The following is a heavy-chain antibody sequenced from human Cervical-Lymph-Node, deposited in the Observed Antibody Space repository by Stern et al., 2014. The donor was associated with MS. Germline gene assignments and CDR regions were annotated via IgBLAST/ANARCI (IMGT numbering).Heavy chain of an antibody. V-gene: IGHV4-61*02. CDR3: AREDYDGSGHPYYYGLDV. D-gene: IGHD3-22*01. CDR2: IFTRGST. CDR1: CGSIASSSYY. J-gene: IGHJ6*02. Sequence: QLQLQESGPGLVKPSQTLSLSCTVSCGSIASSSYYLSWIRQPAGKGLEWIGRIFTRGSTNYNPSLQGQIPLSVDTSKNQFSLRLGSVTAADTAVYYCAREDYDGSGHPYYYGLDVWGQGTTVTVSS.